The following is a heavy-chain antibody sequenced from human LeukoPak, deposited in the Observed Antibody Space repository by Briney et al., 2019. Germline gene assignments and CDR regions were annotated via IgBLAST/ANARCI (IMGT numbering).Heavy chain of an antibody. J-gene: IGHJ4*02. D-gene: IGHD6-19*01. CDR3: ARVPIAVAPFDY. CDR2: ISSSGSTI. CDR1: GFTFSSYE. Sequence: GGSLRLSCAASGFTFSSYEMNWVRQAPGKGLEWVSYISSSGSTIYYADSVKGRFTISRDNAKNSLYLQMNSLRAEDTAVYYCARVPIAVAPFDYWGQGTLVTVPS. V-gene: IGHV3-48*03.